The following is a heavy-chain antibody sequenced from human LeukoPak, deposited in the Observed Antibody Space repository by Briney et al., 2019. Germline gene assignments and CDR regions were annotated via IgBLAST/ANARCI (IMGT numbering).Heavy chain of an antibody. CDR1: GFSISRSA. J-gene: IGHJ4*02. D-gene: IGHD4-17*01. CDR2: MQNDGSEQ. Sequence: GGSLRLSCAASGFSISRSAMDWVRHAPGKGLEWVAFMQNDGSEQWYADSVKGRVIISRDISKNTLHLQMNSPRIEDTGIYYCVRGFDYGFHYWGQGTLVSVSS. V-gene: IGHV3-30*02. CDR3: VRGFDYGFHY.